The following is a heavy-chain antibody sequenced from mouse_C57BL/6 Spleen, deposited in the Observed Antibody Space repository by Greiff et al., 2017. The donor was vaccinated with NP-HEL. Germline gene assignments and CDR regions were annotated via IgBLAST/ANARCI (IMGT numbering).Heavy chain of an antibody. V-gene: IGHV1-80*01. J-gene: IGHJ2*01. CDR2: IYPGDGDT. D-gene: IGHD2-5*01. CDR1: GYAFSSYW. CDR3: ARCYYSNYVDY. Sequence: QVQLQQSGAELVKPGASVKISCKASGYAFSSYWMNWVKQRPGKGLEWIGQIYPGDGDTNYNGKFKGKATLTADKSSSTAYMQLSSLTSEDSAVYFCARCYYSNYVDYWGQGTTLTVSS.